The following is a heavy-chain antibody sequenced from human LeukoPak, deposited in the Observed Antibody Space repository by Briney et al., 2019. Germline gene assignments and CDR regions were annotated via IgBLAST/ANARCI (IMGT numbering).Heavy chain of an antibody. CDR3: ARFDDYGGNGLDY. V-gene: IGHV1-2*02. Sequence: GASVKVSCKTSRYSFTAHYIHWVRQAPGQGLEWMGWINPNSDGTSYAQKFQGRVTMTRDTSINTVYMELNRLTSDDTAVYYCARFDDYGGNGLDYWGQGTLVTVSS. CDR1: RYSFTAHY. D-gene: IGHD4-23*01. CDR2: INPNSDGT. J-gene: IGHJ4*02.